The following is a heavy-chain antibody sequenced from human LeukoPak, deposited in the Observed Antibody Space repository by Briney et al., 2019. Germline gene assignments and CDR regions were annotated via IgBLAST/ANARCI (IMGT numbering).Heavy chain of an antibody. J-gene: IGHJ4*02. CDR1: GGSFSGYY. Sequence: SETLSLTCAVYGGSFSGYYWSWIRQPPGKGLEWIGEINHSGSTNYNPSLKSRATISVDTSKNQFSLKLSSVTAADTAVYYCASLYSSGWPDYWGQGTLVTVSS. CDR3: ASLYSSGWPDY. V-gene: IGHV4-34*01. CDR2: INHSGST. D-gene: IGHD6-19*01.